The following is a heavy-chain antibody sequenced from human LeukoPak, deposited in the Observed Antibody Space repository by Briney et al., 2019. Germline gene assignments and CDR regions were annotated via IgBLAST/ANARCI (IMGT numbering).Heavy chain of an antibody. V-gene: IGHV4-34*01. Sequence: PSETLSLTCAVYGGSFSGYYWSWIRQPPGKGLEWIGEINHSGSTNYNPSLKSRVTISVDTSKNQFSLKLSSVTAADTAVYYCARLSISIGSPYYYYYMDVWGKGTTVTISS. CDR2: INHSGST. D-gene: IGHD3-16*01. CDR3: ARLSISIGSPYYYYYMDV. CDR1: GGSFSGYY. J-gene: IGHJ6*03.